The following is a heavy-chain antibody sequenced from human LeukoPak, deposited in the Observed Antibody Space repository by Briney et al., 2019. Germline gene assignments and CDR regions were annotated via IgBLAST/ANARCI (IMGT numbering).Heavy chain of an antibody. CDR2: IKQDGSEK. J-gene: IGHJ5*02. V-gene: IGHV3-7*01. CDR3: ARDDCSSISCYHNWFDP. Sequence: GGSLRLSCAASGFTFSSYWMSWVRQAPGKGLEWVANIKQDGSEKYYVDSVKGRFTISRDNAKNSLYLQMNSLRAEDTAVYYCARDDCSSISCYHNWFDPWGQGTLVTVSS. CDR1: GFTFSSYW. D-gene: IGHD2-2*01.